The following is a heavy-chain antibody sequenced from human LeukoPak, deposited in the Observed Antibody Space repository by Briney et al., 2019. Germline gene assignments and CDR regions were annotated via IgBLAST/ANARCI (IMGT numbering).Heavy chain of an antibody. Sequence: SETLSLTCAVYGGSFTAYYWSWIRQTPGKGLEWIGEINHSGSTNYNPSLKSRVTISVDTSKNQFSLKLSSVTAADTAVYYCARVYYSSSYDYWYFDLWGRGTLVTVSS. CDR3: ARVYYSSSYDYWYFDL. CDR1: GGSFTAYY. D-gene: IGHD6-13*01. V-gene: IGHV4-34*01. J-gene: IGHJ2*01. CDR2: INHSGST.